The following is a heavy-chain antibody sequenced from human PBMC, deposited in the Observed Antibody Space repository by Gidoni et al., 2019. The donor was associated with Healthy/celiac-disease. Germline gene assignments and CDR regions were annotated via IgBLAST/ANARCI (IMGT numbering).Heavy chain of an antibody. CDR3: ARDGGGGHCSSTSCYNSDYYMDV. CDR1: GGTFSSYA. V-gene: IGHV1-69*01. J-gene: IGHJ6*03. Sequence: QVQLVQSGAAVKKPGSSVKVSCQASGGTFSSYAISWVRQAPGQGLEWMGGISPIFGTAKYEQKLQGRVTSTADESTSKAYMELSSMRYEETAVYYCARDGGGGHCSSTSCYNSDYYMDVWGKGTTVTVSS. CDR2: ISPIFGTA. D-gene: IGHD2-2*02.